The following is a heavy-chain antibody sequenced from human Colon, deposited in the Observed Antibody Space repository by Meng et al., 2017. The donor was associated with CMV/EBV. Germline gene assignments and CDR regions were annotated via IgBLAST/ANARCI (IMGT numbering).Heavy chain of an antibody. J-gene: IGHJ5*01. CDR2: ISFDGGDT. V-gene: IGHV3-30*04. D-gene: IGHD5-24*01. CDR1: GFIFSNYP. Sequence: SGAASGFIFSNYPIHWVRQAPGKGLEWVAVISFDGGDTYYADSVKGRFTISRDNSKNTLFLQMNSLRAEDTAVYYCARDRSDVYRYLDSWGQGTLVTVSS. CDR3: ARDRSDVYRYLDS.